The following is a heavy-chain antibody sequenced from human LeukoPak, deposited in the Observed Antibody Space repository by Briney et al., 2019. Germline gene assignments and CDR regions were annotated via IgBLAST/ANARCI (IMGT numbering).Heavy chain of an antibody. Sequence: PGGSLRLSCGASGFTFSNYGMLWVRQSPGKGLEWVAFIRYDGNIKLYADSVKGRFTISRDNSKNTLYLQMNSLRAEDTAVYYCAKDHRFTSGTVNLIGYFDYWGQGTLVTVSS. CDR2: IRYDGNIK. CDR3: AKDHRFTSGTVNLIGYFDY. J-gene: IGHJ4*02. D-gene: IGHD2-15*01. CDR1: GFTFSNYG. V-gene: IGHV3-30*02.